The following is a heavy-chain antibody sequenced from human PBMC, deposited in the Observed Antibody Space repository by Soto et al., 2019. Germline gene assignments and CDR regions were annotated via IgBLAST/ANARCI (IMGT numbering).Heavy chain of an antibody. J-gene: IGHJ3*02. V-gene: IGHV1-2*04. CDR1: GYTFTGYY. CDR3: ARDRGGTGSNDAFDI. D-gene: IGHD7-27*01. CDR2: INPNSGGT. Sequence: ASVKVSCKASGYTFTGYYMHWVRQAPGQGLEWMGWINPNSGGTNYAQKFQGWVTMNRDTSISTAYMELSRLRSDDTAVYYCARDRGGTGSNDAFDIWGQGTMVTVSS.